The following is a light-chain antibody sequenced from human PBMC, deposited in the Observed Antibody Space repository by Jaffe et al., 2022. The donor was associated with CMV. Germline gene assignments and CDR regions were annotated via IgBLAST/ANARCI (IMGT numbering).Light chain of an antibody. J-gene: IGKJ1*01. V-gene: IGKV1-39*01. Sequence: DIQMTQSPSSLSASVGDRVTITCRASQSIKTHLNWYQQKPGKAPKLLIYAASNLQSGVPSKFSGSGSGTDFTLTITSLQPEDFATYYCQQSYSTLGTFGPGTRVEVK. CDR1: QSIKTH. CDR2: AAS. CDR3: QQSYSTLGT.